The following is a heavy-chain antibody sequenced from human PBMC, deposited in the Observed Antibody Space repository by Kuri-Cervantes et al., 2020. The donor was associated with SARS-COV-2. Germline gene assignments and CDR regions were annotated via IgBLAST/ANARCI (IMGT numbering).Heavy chain of an antibody. Sequence: ASVKVSCKASGHTFTGYYMHWVRQAPGQGLEWMGWINPNSGGTNYAQKFQGWVTMTRDTSISTAYMELSRLRSADTAVYYCARAHGNGIAAAGNNAYYYYYGMDVWGQGTTVTVSS. J-gene: IGHJ6*02. CDR1: GHTFTGYY. D-gene: IGHD6-13*01. V-gene: IGHV1-2*04. CDR3: ARAHGNGIAAAGNNAYYYYYGMDV. CDR2: INPNSGGT.